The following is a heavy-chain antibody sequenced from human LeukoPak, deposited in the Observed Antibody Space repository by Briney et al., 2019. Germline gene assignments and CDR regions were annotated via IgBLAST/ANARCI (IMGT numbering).Heavy chain of an antibody. CDR2: INTDGSST. D-gene: IGHD1-26*01. J-gene: IGHJ4*02. V-gene: IGHV3-74*03. Sequence: GGSLRLSCAASGFTFSNSALNWVRQAPGEGLVWVSRINTDGSSTTHTDSGKGRFTISRDNSKNTLYLQMNSLRAEDTAVYYCAREYSGGSSSLEYWGQGTLVTVSS. CDR1: GFTFSNSA. CDR3: AREYSGGSSSLEY.